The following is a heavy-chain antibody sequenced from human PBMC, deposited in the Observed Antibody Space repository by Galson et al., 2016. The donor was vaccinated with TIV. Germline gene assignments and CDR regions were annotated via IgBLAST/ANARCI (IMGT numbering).Heavy chain of an antibody. V-gene: IGHV3-7*03. J-gene: IGHJ4*02. Sequence: SLRLSCAASGFTFSDYWMTWVRLTPGKGLEWVANIKEDGREEYYVDSVTSRFTVSRDNARNSLFLQMTSLRAEDTAIYYCARETAVGPALLDFWGQGVPVTVSP. CDR2: IKEDGREE. D-gene: IGHD2-15*01. CDR1: GFTFSDYW. CDR3: ARETAVGPALLDF.